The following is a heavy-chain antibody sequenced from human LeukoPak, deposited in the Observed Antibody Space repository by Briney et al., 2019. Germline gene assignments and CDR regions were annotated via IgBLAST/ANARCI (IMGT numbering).Heavy chain of an antibody. Sequence: GGSLRLSCAASGFTFRNYAMSWVRQAPGKGLEWVSLISGSGDTYYPDSVKGRFAITRDNSKNTLHLQMNSLRAEDTAVYYCATAPQFSFQAWGQGTLVTVSS. CDR2: ISGSGDT. V-gene: IGHV3-23*01. CDR3: ATAPQFSFQA. J-gene: IGHJ1*01. CDR1: GFTFRNYA.